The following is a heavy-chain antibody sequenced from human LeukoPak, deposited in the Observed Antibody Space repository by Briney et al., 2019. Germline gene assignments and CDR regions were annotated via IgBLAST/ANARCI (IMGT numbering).Heavy chain of an antibody. CDR2: INHSGST. CDR3: ARGGVRYCSGGSCYSFDY. J-gene: IGHJ4*02. CDR1: GGSFSGYY. V-gene: IGHV4-34*01. Sequence: SETLSLTCAVYGGSFSGYYWSWIRQPPGKGLEWIGEINHSGSTNYNPSLKSRVTISVDTSKNQFSLKLSSVTAADTAVYYCARGGVRYCSGGSCYSFDYWGRGTLVTVSS. D-gene: IGHD2-15*01.